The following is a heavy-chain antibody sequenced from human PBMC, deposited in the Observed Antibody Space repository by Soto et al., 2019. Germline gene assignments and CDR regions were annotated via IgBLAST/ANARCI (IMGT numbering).Heavy chain of an antibody. J-gene: IGHJ4*02. V-gene: IGHV3-23*01. CDR2: ISGSGGST. Sequence: ETLSLTCAVHGGPFSGYYWGWVRQAPGKGLEWVSAISGSGGSTYYADSVKGRFTISRDNSKNTLYLQMNSLRAEDTAVYYCAKARAQYYDFWSGYPVDYWGQGTLVTVSS. CDR1: GGPFSGYY. CDR3: AKARAQYYDFWSGYPVDY. D-gene: IGHD3-3*01.